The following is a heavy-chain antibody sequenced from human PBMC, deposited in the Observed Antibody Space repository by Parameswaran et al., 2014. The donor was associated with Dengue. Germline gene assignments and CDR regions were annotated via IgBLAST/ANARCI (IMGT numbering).Heavy chain of an antibody. Sequence: VRQAPGKGLEWIGEIYHSGSTNYNPSLKSRVTISVDKSKNQFSLKLSSVTAADTAVYYCARDEDKAGYDYSNYVVREGMDVWGQGTTVTVSS. D-gene: IGHD4-11*01. V-gene: IGHV4-4*02. J-gene: IGHJ6*02. CDR3: ARDEDKAGYDYSNYVVREGMDV. CDR2: IYHSGST.